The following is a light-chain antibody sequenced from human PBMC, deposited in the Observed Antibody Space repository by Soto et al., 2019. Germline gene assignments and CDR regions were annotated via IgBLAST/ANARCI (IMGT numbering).Light chain of an antibody. CDR3: AAWDDSLREV. V-gene: IGLV1-44*01. CDR2: SNN. J-gene: IGLJ3*02. CDR1: NSNIGINT. Sequence: QSVLTQPPSASGTPGQRVTISCSGSNSNIGINTVNWYQQLPGAAPKLLIYSNNQRPSGVPDRFSGSKSGTSASLAISGLQSEDEADYYCAAWDDSLREVFGGGTKLTVL.